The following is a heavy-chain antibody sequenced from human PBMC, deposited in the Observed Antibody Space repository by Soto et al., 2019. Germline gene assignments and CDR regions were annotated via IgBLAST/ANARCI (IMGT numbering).Heavy chain of an antibody. V-gene: IGHV4-34*01. Sequence: SETLSVTCAVYGGFFIGYYWTWIRQPPWTGLEWIGEINHSGSTNYNPSLKSRVTISVDTSKNQFSLKLTSVTAADTAVYYCARDKITGLFDYWGQGTLVT. CDR3: ARDKITGLFDY. CDR2: INHSGST. D-gene: IGHD2-8*02. J-gene: IGHJ4*02. CDR1: GGFFIGYY.